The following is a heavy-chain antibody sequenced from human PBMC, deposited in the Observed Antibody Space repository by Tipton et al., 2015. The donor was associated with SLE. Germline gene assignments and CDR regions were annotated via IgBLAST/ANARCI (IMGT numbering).Heavy chain of an antibody. CDR3: ARRGGYTTSSWYFDL. Sequence: TLSLTCTVSGGSIKSGPHSWSWIRQPAGKGLEWIGEINHSGSTNYNPSLKSRVTISVDTSKNHLSLKLSSVTAADTAVYYCARRGGYTTSSWYFDLWGRGTLVTVSS. D-gene: IGHD6-6*01. CDR1: GGSIKSGPHS. V-gene: IGHV4-61*10. J-gene: IGHJ2*01. CDR2: INHSGST.